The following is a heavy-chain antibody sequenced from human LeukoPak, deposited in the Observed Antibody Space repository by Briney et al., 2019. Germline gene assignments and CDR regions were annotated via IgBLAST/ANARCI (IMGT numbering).Heavy chain of an antibody. CDR2: ISGSGGST. Sequence: GGSLRLSCAASGFTFSSYAMSWVRQAPGKGLEWVSAISGSGGSTYYADSVKGRFTISRDNAKNTLYLQLNSLRAEDTAVYYCAREWLNSGSLTEYWGQGALVTVSS. J-gene: IGHJ4*02. CDR3: AREWLNSGSLTEY. V-gene: IGHV3-23*01. CDR1: GFTFSSYA. D-gene: IGHD1-26*01.